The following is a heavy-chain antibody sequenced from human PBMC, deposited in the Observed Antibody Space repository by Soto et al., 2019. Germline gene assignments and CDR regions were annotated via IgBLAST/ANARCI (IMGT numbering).Heavy chain of an antibody. V-gene: IGHV4-59*01. CDR2: IYYSGSA. CDR1: GGSISNYY. CDR3: ARAGAATLSDF. D-gene: IGHD2-15*01. J-gene: IGHJ4*02. Sequence: SETLSLTCTVSGGSISNYYWSWIRQPPGKGLEWIGYIYYSGSANYNPSLKSRVTISVDTSKNQFSLKLSSVTAADPAVYYCARAGAATLSDFWGQGTLVTVSS.